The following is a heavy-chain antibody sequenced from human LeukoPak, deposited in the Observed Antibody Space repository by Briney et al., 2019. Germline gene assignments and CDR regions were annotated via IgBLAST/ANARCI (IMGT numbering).Heavy chain of an antibody. J-gene: IGHJ4*02. CDR3: ARSRGYVDY. CDR1: GFTFDDYG. Sequence: AGGSLRLSCAASGFTFDDYGMGWVRQAPGKGLGWVSGINWNGGSTGYADSVKGRFTISRDNAKNSLYLQMNSLRAEDTALYFCARSRGYVDYWGQGTLVTVSS. V-gene: IGHV3-20*04. CDR2: INWNGGST. D-gene: IGHD3-10*01.